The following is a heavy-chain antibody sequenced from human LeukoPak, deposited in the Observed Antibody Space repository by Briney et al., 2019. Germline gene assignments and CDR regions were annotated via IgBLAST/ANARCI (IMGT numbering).Heavy chain of an antibody. CDR1: GFTFSSNW. V-gene: IGHV3-7*01. CDR2: IKQDGSEK. D-gene: IGHD2-15*01. CDR3: ERDRTWYSN. J-gene: IGHJ4*02. Sequence: GGSLRLSCAASGFTFSSNWMSWVRQAPGKGLEWVANIKQDGSEKYHVDSVKGRLTISRDNAKNSLYLQMNSLRAEDTAVYYCERDRTWYSNWGQGTLVTVSS.